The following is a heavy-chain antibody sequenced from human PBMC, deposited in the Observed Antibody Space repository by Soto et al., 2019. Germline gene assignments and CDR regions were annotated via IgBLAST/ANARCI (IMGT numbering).Heavy chain of an antibody. V-gene: IGHV1-69*13. CDR2: IIPIFGTA. CDR1: GGTFSRYA. D-gene: IGHD1-26*01. J-gene: IGHJ5*02. Sequence: SVKVSCKAAGGTFSRYAISWVRQAPGQGLEWMGGIIPIFGTANYAQKFQGRVTITADESTSTAYMELSSLRSEDTAVYYCARVIRPRGGYLSPWGQGTLVTVSS. CDR3: ARVIRPRGGYLSP.